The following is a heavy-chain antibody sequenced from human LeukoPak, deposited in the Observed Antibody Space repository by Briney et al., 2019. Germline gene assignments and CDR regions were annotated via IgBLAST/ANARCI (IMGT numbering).Heavy chain of an antibody. CDR3: VVGRESFDP. CDR2: VNHGGST. V-gene: IGHV4-34*01. CDR1: GGSFSDYF. D-gene: IGHD3-10*01. Sequence: PSETLSLTCAVYGGSFSDYFCTWIRQPPGRGLACIGQVNHGGSTNYNPSLKSRVTISVDTSKNQFSLKLSSVTAADTAVYHCVVGRESFDPWGQGTLVTVSS. J-gene: IGHJ5*02.